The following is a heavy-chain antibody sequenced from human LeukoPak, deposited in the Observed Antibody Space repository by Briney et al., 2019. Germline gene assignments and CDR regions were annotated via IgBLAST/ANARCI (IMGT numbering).Heavy chain of an antibody. Sequence: SQTLSLTCAISGDSVSSNSAAWNWIRQPPSRGLEWLGRTYYRSKWYNDYAVSVKSRITINPDTSKNQFSLQLNSVTPEDTAVYYCAREGHDNGPGCFDYWGQGTLVTVSS. CDR1: GDSVSSNSAA. CDR2: TYYRSKWYN. D-gene: IGHD3-9*01. V-gene: IGHV6-1*01. J-gene: IGHJ4*02. CDR3: AREGHDNGPGCFDY.